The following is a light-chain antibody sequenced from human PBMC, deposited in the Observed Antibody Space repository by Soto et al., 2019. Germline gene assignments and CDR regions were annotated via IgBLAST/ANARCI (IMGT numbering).Light chain of an antibody. CDR3: QYYGTSPQT. J-gene: IGKJ1*01. V-gene: IGKV3-20*01. CDR2: GAS. Sequence: EIVLTQSPGTLSLSPGERATLSCRASQSVSSSALAWYQQKPGQAPRRLIYGASSRATGIPDRFSGSGYGTDFTLTISRLEPEDFAVYYCQYYGTSPQTFGQGTKVDI. CDR1: QSVSSSA.